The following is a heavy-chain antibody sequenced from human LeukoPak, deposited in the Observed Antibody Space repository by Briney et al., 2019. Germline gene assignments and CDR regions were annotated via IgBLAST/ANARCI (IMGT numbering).Heavy chain of an antibody. CDR1: GGSVSSDY. D-gene: IGHD6-19*01. J-gene: IGHJ4*02. Sequence: NPSETLSLTCTVSGGSVSSDYWSWIRQPPGKGLEWIGYMHSNGNSAYNPSLSSRVTVSLDTSKNQFSLRLESVTGADTAVYYCAGERGEEYSSGWYKRNYFDNWGQGIRVTVSS. CDR2: MHSNGNS. V-gene: IGHV4-59*02. CDR3: AGERGEEYSSGWYKRNYFDN.